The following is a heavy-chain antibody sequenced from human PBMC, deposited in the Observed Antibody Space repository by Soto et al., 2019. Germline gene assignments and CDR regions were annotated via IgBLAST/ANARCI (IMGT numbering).Heavy chain of an antibody. CDR2: ISYDGSNK. V-gene: IGHV3-30*18. D-gene: IGHD3-3*01. CDR3: AKDVLRFLEWLAFYGMDV. J-gene: IGHJ6*02. CDR1: GFTFSSYG. Sequence: QVQLVESGGGVVQPGRSLRLSCAASGFTFSSYGMHWVRQAPGKGLEWVAVISYDGSNKYYADSVKGRFTISRDNSTNTLYLQMNSLRAEDTAVYYCAKDVLRFLEWLAFYGMDVWGQGTTVTVSS.